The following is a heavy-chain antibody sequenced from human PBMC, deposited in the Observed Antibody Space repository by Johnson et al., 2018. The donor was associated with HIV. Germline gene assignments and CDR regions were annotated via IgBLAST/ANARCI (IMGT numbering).Heavy chain of an antibody. V-gene: IGHV3-43D*03. Sequence: VQLLESGGGLVQPGGSLRLSCAASGFTFDDYTMHWVRQAPGKGLELVSLISWDGGSTYYADSVKVRFTITRDNSKNSLYLQRNRLRPEDTALYYCAKDGHSSGWEGGAFDIWGQGTMVTVSS. D-gene: IGHD6-19*01. CDR3: AKDGHSSGWEGGAFDI. J-gene: IGHJ3*02. CDR1: GFTFDDYT. CDR2: ISWDGGST.